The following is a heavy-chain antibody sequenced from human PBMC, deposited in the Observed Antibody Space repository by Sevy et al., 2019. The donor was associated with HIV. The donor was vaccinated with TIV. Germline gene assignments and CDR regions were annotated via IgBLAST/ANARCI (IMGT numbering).Heavy chain of an antibody. J-gene: IGHJ6*02. CDR3: ARGKGSRSSTSCYEMGYYYYGMDV. CDR2: ISAYNGNT. V-gene: IGHV1-18*01. Sequence: ASVKVSCKASGYTFTSYGISWVRQAPGQGLEWMGWISAYNGNTNYAQKLQGRVTMTTDTSTSTAYMELRSLRSDDTAVYYCARGKGSRSSTSCYEMGYYYYGMDVWGQGTTVTVSS. CDR1: GYTFTSYG. D-gene: IGHD2-2*01.